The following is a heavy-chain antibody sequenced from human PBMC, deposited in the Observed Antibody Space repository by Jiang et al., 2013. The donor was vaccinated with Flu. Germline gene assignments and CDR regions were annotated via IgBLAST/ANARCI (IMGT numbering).Heavy chain of an antibody. Sequence: TLSLTCTASGGSISSGGYYWSWIRQHPGKGLEWIGYIYYSGSTYYNPSLKSRVTISVDTSKNQFSLKLSSVTAADTAVYYCAKGYYNSRDAFDIWGQGTMVTVSS. J-gene: IGHJ3*02. CDR3: AKGYYNSRDAFDI. CDR2: IYYSGST. D-gene: IGHD3-9*01. CDR1: GGSISSGGYY. V-gene: IGHV4-31*03.